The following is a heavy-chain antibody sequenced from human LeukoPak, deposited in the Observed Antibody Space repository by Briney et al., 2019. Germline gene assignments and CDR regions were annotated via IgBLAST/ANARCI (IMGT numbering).Heavy chain of an antibody. CDR3: ARDRGFPGPLQLFDY. CDR1: GFTFSRYW. CDR2: IKQDGSAK. Sequence: GGSLRLSCEASGFTFSRYWMNWVRQAPGKGLEWVANIKQDGSAKYYVDSVKGRFTISRDNAKNSLYLQMSSLRAEDTAIYFCARDRGFPGPLQLFDYWGQGTLVPVSS. V-gene: IGHV3-7*01. D-gene: IGHD1-7*01. J-gene: IGHJ4*02.